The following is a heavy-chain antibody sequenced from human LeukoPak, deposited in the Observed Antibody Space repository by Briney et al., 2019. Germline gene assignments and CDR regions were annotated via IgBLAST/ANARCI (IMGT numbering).Heavy chain of an antibody. J-gene: IGHJ4*02. V-gene: IGHV3-48*03. Sequence: GGSLRLSCAASAFTFTSYEMNWVCQAPGKGLEWVSYITISGSTIYYADSVKGRFTISRDNAKNSLYLQMNSLRAEDTAVYYCARTTSFDYWGQGTLATVSS. CDR2: ITISGSTI. CDR3: ARTTSFDY. D-gene: IGHD1-1*01. CDR1: AFTFTSYE.